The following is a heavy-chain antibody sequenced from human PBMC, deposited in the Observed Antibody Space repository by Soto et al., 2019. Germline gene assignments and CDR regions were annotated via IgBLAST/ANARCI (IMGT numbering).Heavy chain of an antibody. CDR1: GYSFTRYF. J-gene: IGHJ4*02. CDR2: IYPGDSDT. CDR3: ARGKTTDYFGSGSSDY. Sequence: PGESLKVSCKGFGYSFTRYFIAWVRQMPGKGLEWMGIIYPGDSDTRYSPSFQGQVTISADKSISTAYLQWSSLKASDTAIYYCARGKTTDYFGSGSSDYWGQGTLVTVSS. D-gene: IGHD3-10*01. V-gene: IGHV5-51*01.